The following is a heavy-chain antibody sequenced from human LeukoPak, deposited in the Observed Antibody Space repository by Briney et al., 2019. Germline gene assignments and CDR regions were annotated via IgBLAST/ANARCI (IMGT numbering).Heavy chain of an antibody. D-gene: IGHD3-16*01. Sequence: GGSLRLSCAASGFTFSNYWMSWVRQAPGKGLEGVANIKQDGSEKYYVDSVKGRFTISRDNAKNSLYLQMNSLRAEDTAVYYCASGRLTLDYWGQGTLVTVSS. J-gene: IGHJ4*02. CDR1: GFTFSNYW. CDR3: ASGRLTLDY. V-gene: IGHV3-7*01. CDR2: IKQDGSEK.